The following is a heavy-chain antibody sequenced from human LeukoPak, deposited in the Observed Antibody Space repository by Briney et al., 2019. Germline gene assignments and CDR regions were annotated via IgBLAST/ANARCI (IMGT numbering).Heavy chain of an antibody. CDR3: ASSVVHDSSGYYYYYMDV. Sequence: SETLSLTCTVSGGSISSGSYYWSWIRQPAGKGLEWIGRIYTSGSTNYNPSLKSRVTISVDTSKNQFSLKLSSVTAADTAVYYCASSVVHDSSGYYYYYMDVWDKGTTVTVSS. J-gene: IGHJ6*03. V-gene: IGHV4-61*02. D-gene: IGHD3-22*01. CDR1: GGSISSGSYY. CDR2: IYTSGST.